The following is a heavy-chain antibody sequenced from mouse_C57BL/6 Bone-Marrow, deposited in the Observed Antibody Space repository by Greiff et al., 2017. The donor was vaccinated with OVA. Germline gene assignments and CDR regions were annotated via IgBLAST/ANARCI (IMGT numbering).Heavy chain of an antibody. CDR3: ARGWAWFAY. CDR2: IDPSDSYT. Sequence: QVQLQQPGAELVMPGASVKLSCKASGYTFTSYWMHWVKQRPGQGLEWIGEIDPSDSYTNYNQKFKGKSTLTVDISSSTAYMQLSSLTSEDSAVYYCARGWAWFAYWGQGTLVTVSA. V-gene: IGHV1-69*01. D-gene: IGHD3-3*01. J-gene: IGHJ3*01. CDR1: GYTFTSYW.